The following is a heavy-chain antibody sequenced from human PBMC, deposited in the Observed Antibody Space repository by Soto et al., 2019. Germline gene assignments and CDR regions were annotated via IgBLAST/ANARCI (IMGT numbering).Heavy chain of an antibody. CDR3: ARGGIGPGFYYGSVYYYYGMDV. Sequence: GSTYYNPSLKSRVTISVDTSKNQFSLKLSSVTAADTAVYYCARGGIGPGFYYGSVYYYYGMDVWGQGTTVTVSS. J-gene: IGHJ6*02. CDR2: GST. V-gene: IGHV4-31*02. D-gene: IGHD3-10*01.